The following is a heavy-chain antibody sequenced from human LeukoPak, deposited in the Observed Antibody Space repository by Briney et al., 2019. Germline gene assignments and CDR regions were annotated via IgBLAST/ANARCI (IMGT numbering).Heavy chain of an antibody. CDR3: ARVRSSGWYALNFDY. CDR2: IYHSGST. J-gene: IGHJ4*02. Sequence: PSETLSLTCTVSGGSISSGGYYWSWIRQPPGKGLEWIGYIYHSGSTYYNPSLKSRVTISVDRSKNQFSLKLSSVTAADTAVYYCARVRSSGWYALNFDYWGQGTLVTVSS. D-gene: IGHD6-19*01. V-gene: IGHV4-30-2*01. CDR1: GGSISSGGYY.